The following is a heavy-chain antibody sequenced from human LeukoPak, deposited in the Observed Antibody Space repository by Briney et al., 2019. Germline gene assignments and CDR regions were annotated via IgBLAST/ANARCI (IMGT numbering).Heavy chain of an antibody. CDR2: IYTSGTT. Sequence: PSETLSLTCAVSGGSISSYYWSRIRQPAGKGLEWIGRIYTSGTTNYNPSLKSRVTMSVGTSKNQFSLNLNSVTAADTAVYYCARTSPRAATFDYWGQGTLVTVSS. D-gene: IGHD2-15*01. V-gene: IGHV4-4*07. CDR1: GGSISSYY. CDR3: ARTSPRAATFDY. J-gene: IGHJ4*02.